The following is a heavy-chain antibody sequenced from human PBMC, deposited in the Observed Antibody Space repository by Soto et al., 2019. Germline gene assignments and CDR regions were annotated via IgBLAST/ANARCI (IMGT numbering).Heavy chain of an antibody. J-gene: IGHJ4*02. D-gene: IGHD2-21*01. V-gene: IGHV3-23*01. Sequence: EVHLLEEGGGLVQPGGSLRLSCAASGFTFSTYAMNWVRQVPGKGLEWVSSMNTNGINTYYADSVKGRFTISRDNSKNTLYLQMNSLRVEDTAVYYCTKKRSLYEVWSSFGSWGQGTQVTVSS. CDR1: GFTFSTYA. CDR2: MNTNGINT. CDR3: TKKRSLYEVWSSFGS.